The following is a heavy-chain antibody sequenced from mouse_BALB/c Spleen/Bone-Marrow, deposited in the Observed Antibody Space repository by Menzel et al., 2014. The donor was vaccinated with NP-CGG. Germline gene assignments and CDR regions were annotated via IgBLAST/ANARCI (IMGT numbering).Heavy chain of an antibody. V-gene: IGHV4-1*02. CDR3: ARLSYYGRFAY. CDR1: GFDFSRYW. Sequence: EVQLVESGGGLVQPGGSLKLSCAASGFDFSRYWMSWVRQAPGKGLEWIGKINPDSSTINYTPSRKDKFIISRDNAKNTLYLQMSKVRSEDTALYYCARLSYYGRFAYWGQGTLVTVSA. CDR2: INPDSSTI. J-gene: IGHJ3*01. D-gene: IGHD1-1*01.